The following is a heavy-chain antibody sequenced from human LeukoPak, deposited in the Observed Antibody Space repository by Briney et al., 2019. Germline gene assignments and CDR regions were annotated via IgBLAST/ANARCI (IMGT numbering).Heavy chain of an antibody. Sequence: GESLKTSCKGSGYSFSTYWIGWVRQMPGKGLEWMGVMYPGDSDTRYSPSFQGQVTISADKSISTAYLQWSSLKASDTAMYYCARRVGTQYYFDYWGQGTLVTVSS. CDR3: ARRVGTQYYFDY. V-gene: IGHV5-51*01. J-gene: IGHJ4*02. CDR2: MYPGDSDT. D-gene: IGHD7-27*01. CDR1: GYSFSTYW.